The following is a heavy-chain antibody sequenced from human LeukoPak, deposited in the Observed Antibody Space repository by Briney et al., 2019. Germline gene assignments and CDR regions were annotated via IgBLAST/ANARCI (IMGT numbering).Heavy chain of an antibody. D-gene: IGHD3-22*01. CDR3: ARGAITMIVVPSYFDY. J-gene: IGHJ4*02. CDR2: ISSNGGST. Sequence: PTGGSLRLSCAASGFTFSSYAMHWVRQAPGKGLEYVSAISSNGGSTYYANSVKGRFTISRDNSKNTLYLQMGSLRAEDMAVYYCARGAITMIVVPSYFDYWGQGTLVTVSS. V-gene: IGHV3-64*01. CDR1: GFTFSSYA.